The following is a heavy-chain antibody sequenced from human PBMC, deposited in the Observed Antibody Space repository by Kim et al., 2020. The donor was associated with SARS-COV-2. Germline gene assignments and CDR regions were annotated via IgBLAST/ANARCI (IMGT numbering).Heavy chain of an antibody. CDR3: ATIAGYSYGFYYYYGMDV. D-gene: IGHD5-18*01. CDR1: GYTFTSYD. Sequence: ASVKVSCKASGYTFTSYDINWVRQATGQGLEWMGWMNPNSGNTGYAQKFQGRVTMTRNTSISTAYMELSSLRSEDTAVYYCATIAGYSYGFYYYYGMDVWGQGTTVTVSS. V-gene: IGHV1-8*01. J-gene: IGHJ6*02. CDR2: MNPNSGNT.